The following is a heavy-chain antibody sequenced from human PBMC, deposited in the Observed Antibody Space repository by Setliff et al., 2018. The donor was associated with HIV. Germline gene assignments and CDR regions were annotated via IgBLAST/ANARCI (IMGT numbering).Heavy chain of an antibody. Sequence: PSETLSLTCSVSGGSISSSGYYWSWIRQHPGKGLDWMGRVYYSGSTDYNPSLQSRATLSIDTSKNQFSLKLTSVIAADTAIYYCARGPFVLRFLERLVYFDYWGQGKLVTVS. CDR3: ARGPFVLRFLERLVYFDY. J-gene: IGHJ4*02. CDR2: VYYSGST. D-gene: IGHD3-3*01. CDR1: GGSISSSGYY. V-gene: IGHV4-31*02.